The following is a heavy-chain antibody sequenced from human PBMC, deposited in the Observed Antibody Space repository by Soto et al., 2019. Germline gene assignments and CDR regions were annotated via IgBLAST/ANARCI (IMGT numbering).Heavy chain of an antibody. CDR1: GYSFTSYW. D-gene: IGHD3-10*01. CDR2: IYPGDSDT. V-gene: IGHV5-51*01. CDR3: ARVPSDYYGSGSYDFYYYYYGMDV. J-gene: IGHJ6*02. Sequence: GESLKISCKGSGYSFTSYWIGWVRQMPGKGLEWMGIIYPGDSDTRYSPSFQGQVTISADKSISTAYLQWSSLKASDTAMYYCARVPSDYYGSGSYDFYYYYYGMDVWGQGTTVTVSS.